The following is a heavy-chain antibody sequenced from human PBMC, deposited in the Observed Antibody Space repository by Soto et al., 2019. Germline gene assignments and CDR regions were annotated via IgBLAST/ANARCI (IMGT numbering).Heavy chain of an antibody. CDR1: GFTFSSDP. D-gene: IGHD6-13*01. CDR3: AKDGRGPYSSSWYDWFDP. Sequence: WGSLRLSCSASGFTFSSDPMHWVRQAPGKGLEYVSSISTNGGSKNYADSVKGRFTISRDNSKNTLYLQMNSLRAEDTAVYYCAKDGRGPYSSSWYDWFDPWGQGTLVTVSS. J-gene: IGHJ5*02. V-gene: IGHV3-64*04. CDR2: ISTNGGSK.